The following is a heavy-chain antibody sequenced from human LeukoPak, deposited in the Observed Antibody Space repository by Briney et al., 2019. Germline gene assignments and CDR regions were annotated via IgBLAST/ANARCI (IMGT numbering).Heavy chain of an antibody. CDR1: GYTFTSYY. V-gene: IGHV1-46*01. J-gene: IGHJ4*02. CDR2: INPSGGST. CDR3: ARMVSGSIAVALDFDY. Sequence: GASVKVSCKASGYTFTSYYMHWVRQAPGQGLEWMGIINPSGGSTSYAQKFQGRVTMTRDTSTSTVYMELSSLRSEDTAVYYCARMVSGSIAVALDFDYWGQGTLVPVSS. D-gene: IGHD6-19*01.